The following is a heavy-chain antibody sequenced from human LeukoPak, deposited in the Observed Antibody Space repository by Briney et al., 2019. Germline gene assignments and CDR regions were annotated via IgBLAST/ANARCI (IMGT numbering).Heavy chain of an antibody. J-gene: IGHJ4*02. CDR2: IYYSGST. Sequence: SETLSLTCTVSGGSISSYYWSWIRQPPGKGLEWIGYIYYSGSTNYNPSLKNRVTISVDTSKNQFSLKLSSVTAADTAVYYCARASQGRHYYGSGTTFDYWGQGTLVTVSS. D-gene: IGHD3-10*01. CDR3: ARASQGRHYYGSGTTFDY. V-gene: IGHV4-59*01. CDR1: GGSISSYY.